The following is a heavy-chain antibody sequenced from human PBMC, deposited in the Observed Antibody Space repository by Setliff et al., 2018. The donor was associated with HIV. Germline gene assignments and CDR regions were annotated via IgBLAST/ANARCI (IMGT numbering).Heavy chain of an antibody. CDR3: HCFMAG. Sequence: GGSLRLSCAPSEFTFSSYGMHWVRQAPGKGLECVTFVRHDGGDKYYADSVKGRFTISRDNSKNTLYLQMNSLRGEDTAVYYCHCFMAGWGKGTTVTVSS. CDR2: VRHDGGDK. V-gene: IGHV3-30*02. CDR1: EFTFSSYG. J-gene: IGHJ6*03.